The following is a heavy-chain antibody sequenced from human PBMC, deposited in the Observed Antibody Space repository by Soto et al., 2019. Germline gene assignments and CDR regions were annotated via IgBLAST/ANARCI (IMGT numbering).Heavy chain of an antibody. Sequence: SVKVSCKASGGTFSSYAISWVRQAPGQGLEWMGGIIPIFGTANYAQKFQGRVTITADESTSTAYMELSSLRSEDTAVYYCARVYYYDSSGYYAPPPYYYYGMDVWGQGTTVTVSS. CDR2: IIPIFGTA. J-gene: IGHJ6*02. D-gene: IGHD3-22*01. V-gene: IGHV1-69*13. CDR3: ARVYYYDSSGYYAPPPYYYYGMDV. CDR1: GGTFSSYA.